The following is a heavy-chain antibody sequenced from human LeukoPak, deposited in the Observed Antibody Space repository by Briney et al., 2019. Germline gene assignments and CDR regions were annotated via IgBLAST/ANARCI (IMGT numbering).Heavy chain of an antibody. CDR3: ARVSGGYDDY. V-gene: IGHV4-59*01. Sequence: SETLSLTCTVSGGSISTYYWSWIRQPPGKGLEWIGYIYYSGSTNYNPSLRSRVTISVDASKNQFSLKVNFVTAADTAVYYCARVSGGYDDYWGQGALVTVS. D-gene: IGHD5-12*01. J-gene: IGHJ4*02. CDR2: IYYSGST. CDR1: GGSISTYY.